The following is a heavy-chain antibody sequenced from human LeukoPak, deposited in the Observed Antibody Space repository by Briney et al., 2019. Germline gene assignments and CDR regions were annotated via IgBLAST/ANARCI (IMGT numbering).Heavy chain of an antibody. D-gene: IGHD2-2*01. CDR3: ASLYCSSTSCYVYYYYYMDV. CDR1: GGSFSGYY. CDR2: INHSGST. J-gene: IGHJ6*03. Sequence: PSETLSLTCAVYGGSFSGYYWSWIRQPPGKGLEWIGEINHSGSTNYNPSLKSRVTISVDTSKNQFSLKLSSVTAADTAVYYCASLYCSSTSCYVYYYYYMDVWGKGTTVTISS. V-gene: IGHV4-34*01.